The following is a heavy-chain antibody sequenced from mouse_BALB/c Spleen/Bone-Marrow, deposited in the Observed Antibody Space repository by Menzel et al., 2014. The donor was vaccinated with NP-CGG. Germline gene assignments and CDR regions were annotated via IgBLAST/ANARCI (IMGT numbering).Heavy chain of an antibody. Sequence: VKLMESGAELVRPGASVTLSCKASGYTFTDYEMHWVKQTPVHGLEWIGAIDPETGGTAYNQKFKGKATLTADKSSSTAYMELRSLTSEDSAVYYCTGRTGDPYWGQGTLVTVSA. V-gene: IGHV1-15*01. CDR3: TGRTGDPY. D-gene: IGHD4-1*01. CDR1: GYTFTDYE. CDR2: IDPETGGT. J-gene: IGHJ3*01.